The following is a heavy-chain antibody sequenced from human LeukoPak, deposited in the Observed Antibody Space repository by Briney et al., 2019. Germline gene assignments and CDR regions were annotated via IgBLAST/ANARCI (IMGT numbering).Heavy chain of an antibody. CDR2: ISAYNGNT. Sequence: ASVKVSCKASGYTFTSYGISRVRQAPGQGLEWMGWISAYNGNTNYAQKLQGRVTMTTDTSTSTAYMELRSLRSDDTAVYYCARVGLGGKGGNHVDYWGQGTLVTVSS. J-gene: IGHJ4*02. CDR1: GYTFTSYG. D-gene: IGHD3-16*01. V-gene: IGHV1-18*04. CDR3: ARVGLGGKGGNHVDY.